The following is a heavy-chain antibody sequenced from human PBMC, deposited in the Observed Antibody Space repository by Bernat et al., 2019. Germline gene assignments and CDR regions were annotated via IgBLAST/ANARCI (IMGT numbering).Heavy chain of an antibody. J-gene: IGHJ6*03. V-gene: IGHV4-39*01. CDR1: GGSISRSSSY. Sequence: QLQLQESGPGLVKPSETLSLTCTVSGGSISRSSSYWGWIRQPPGKGLEWIGRIYYSGTTYYNPSLKSRVTISVDTSRNQFCLKLTSVTATDTAVYYCARHLQCGGHCYVTSYYYYYMDVRGKGTKVTVSS. D-gene: IGHD2-21*01. CDR2: IYYSGTT. CDR3: ARHLQCGGHCYVTSYYYYYMDV.